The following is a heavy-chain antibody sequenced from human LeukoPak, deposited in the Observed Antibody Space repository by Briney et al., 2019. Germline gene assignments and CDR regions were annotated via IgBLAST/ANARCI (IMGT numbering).Heavy chain of an antibody. CDR3: AKEVNYYDSSGYRDY. J-gene: IGHJ4*02. CDR1: GFTFSSHA. V-gene: IGHV3-23*01. Sequence: AGGSLRLSCAASGFTFSSHAMSWVRQAPGKGLEWVSAISGSGGSTYYADSVKGRFTISRDNSKNTLYPQMNSLRAEDTAVYYCAKEVNYYDSSGYRDYWGQGTLVTVSS. CDR2: ISGSGGST. D-gene: IGHD3-22*01.